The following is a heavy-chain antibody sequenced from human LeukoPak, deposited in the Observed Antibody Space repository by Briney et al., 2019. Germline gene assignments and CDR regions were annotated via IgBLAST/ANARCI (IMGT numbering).Heavy chain of an antibody. CDR1: GFTFSSYA. V-gene: IGHV3-23*01. CDR3: AKQPDYYYGSGSDKNWFDP. J-gene: IGHJ5*02. D-gene: IGHD3-10*01. CDR2: ISGSGGST. Sequence: GGSLRLSCVASGFTFSSYAMSWVRQAPGKGLEWVSAISGSGGSTYYADSVKGRFTISRDNSKNTLYLQMNSLRAEDTAVYYCAKQPDYYYGSGSDKNWFDPWGQGTLVTVSS.